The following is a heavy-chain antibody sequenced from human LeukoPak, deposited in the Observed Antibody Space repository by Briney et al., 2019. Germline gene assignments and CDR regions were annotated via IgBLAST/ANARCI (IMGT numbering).Heavy chain of an antibody. V-gene: IGHV4-30-4*01. D-gene: IGHD4-17*01. J-gene: IGHJ4*02. CDR3: ARDAGDLDY. CDR1: GDSLSSGDYY. Sequence: SETLSLTCTVSGDSLSSGDYYWRWIRQPPGKGLEWLGHIYYSGSTNHNPSLKSRVIISVDTSKNQFSLELTSVTAADTAVYYCARDAGDLDYWGQGTLATVSS. CDR2: IYYSGST.